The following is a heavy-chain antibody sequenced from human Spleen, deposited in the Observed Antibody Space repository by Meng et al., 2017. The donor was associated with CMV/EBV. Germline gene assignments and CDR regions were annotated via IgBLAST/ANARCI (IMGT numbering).Heavy chain of an antibody. CDR1: GFTFSSYA. D-gene: IGHD2/OR15-2a*01. J-gene: IGHJ4*02. Sequence: GESLKISCAASGFTFSSYAMHWVRQAPGKGLEWVAVISYDGSNKYYADSVKGRFTISRDNSKNTLYLQMNSLRAEDTAVYYCVRVSRSPRGYFDFDYWGQGTLVTVSS. V-gene: IGHV3-30-3*01. CDR2: ISYDGSNK. CDR3: VRVSRSPRGYFDFDY.